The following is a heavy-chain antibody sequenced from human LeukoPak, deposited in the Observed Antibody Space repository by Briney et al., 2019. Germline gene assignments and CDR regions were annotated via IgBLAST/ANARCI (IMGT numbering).Heavy chain of an antibody. D-gene: IGHD3-10*01. V-gene: IGHV1-58*02. CDR1: GFTFTSST. J-gene: IGHJ4*02. Sequence: RAPVKVSCKASGFTFTSSTIQWVRQARGQRLEWIGWIVVGSGNTNYAQKFQERVIITRNMSTTTVYMELSSLRSEDTAVYYCAGTPWFGELTLDYWGQGTLVTVSS. CDR3: AGTPWFGELTLDY. CDR2: IVVGSGNT.